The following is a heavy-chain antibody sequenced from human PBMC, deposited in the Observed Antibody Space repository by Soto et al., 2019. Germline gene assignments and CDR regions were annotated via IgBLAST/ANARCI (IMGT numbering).Heavy chain of an antibody. CDR2: ISGDGGSTL. CDR3: ARDRQPSSYIGLDV. CDR1: GFTFSDHY. J-gene: IGHJ6*02. Sequence: QVQVVESGGGLVYPGGSLRLSCEASGFTFSDHYMSWVRQAPGKGLEWISHISGDGGSTLAYADSVKGRITISRDNAKNSLYLQMNSLRAEDTAVYYCARDRQPSSYIGLDVWGQGTTVTVSS. V-gene: IGHV3-11*01. D-gene: IGHD4-4*01.